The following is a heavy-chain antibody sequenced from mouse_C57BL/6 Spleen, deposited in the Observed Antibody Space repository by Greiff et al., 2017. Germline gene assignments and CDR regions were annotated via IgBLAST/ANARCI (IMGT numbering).Heavy chain of an antibody. CDR1: GYTFTDYY. CDR3: ARDTTVVAGAMDY. J-gene: IGHJ4*01. Sequence: QVQLQQSGAELVRPGASVKLSCKASGYTFTDYYINWVKQRPGQGLEWIARIYPGSGNTYYNEKFKGKATLTAEKSSSTAYMQLSSLTSEDSAVYFCARDTTVVAGAMDYWGQGTSVTVSS. CDR2: IYPGSGNT. V-gene: IGHV1-76*01. D-gene: IGHD1-1*01.